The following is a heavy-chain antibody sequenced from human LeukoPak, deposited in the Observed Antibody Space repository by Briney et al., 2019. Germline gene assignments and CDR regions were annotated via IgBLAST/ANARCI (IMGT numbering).Heavy chain of an antibody. Sequence: SGTLSLTCAVSGGSISSTNWWSWVRQPPGKGLEWIGEIYHSGSTNYYPSLKSRVTISVGKSKNQFSLRLSSVTAADTALYYCARRTYEAFDIWGQGTMVTVSS. CDR1: GGSISSTNW. J-gene: IGHJ3*02. D-gene: IGHD3-3*01. CDR3: ARRTYEAFDI. V-gene: IGHV4-4*02. CDR2: IYHSGST.